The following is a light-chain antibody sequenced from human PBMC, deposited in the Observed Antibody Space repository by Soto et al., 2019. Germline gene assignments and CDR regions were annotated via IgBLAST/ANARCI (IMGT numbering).Light chain of an antibody. CDR1: RRVGSNY. Sequence: IGWTQYTENLSLSLGERATLSCRASRRVGSNYLAWYKHVPGQAPSLLIYGASSRPTGVSDRFSGGGSATDFTLTIIRLEPEDYAVYYCNPYRNSSQNLGQGANWIS. CDR3: NPYRNSSQN. CDR2: GAS. V-gene: IGKV3-20*01. J-gene: IGKJ2*01.